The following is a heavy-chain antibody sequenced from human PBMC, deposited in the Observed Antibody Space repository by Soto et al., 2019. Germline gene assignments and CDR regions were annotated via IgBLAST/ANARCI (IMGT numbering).Heavy chain of an antibody. Sequence: SGPTLVNPTQTLTLTCTFSGFSLSTGGVGVGWVRQPPGKALEWLAYIYWDDDKRYSPSLKNRLTITKDTSNYQVVLRQTKVDPAYTALFYCVFSSYDGTLHSGTHAFDFWGQGTMVTVSS. CDR3: VFSSYDGTLHSGTHAFDF. D-gene: IGHD5-12*01. J-gene: IGHJ3*01. V-gene: IGHV2-5*02. CDR2: IYWDDDK. CDR1: GFSLSTGGVG.